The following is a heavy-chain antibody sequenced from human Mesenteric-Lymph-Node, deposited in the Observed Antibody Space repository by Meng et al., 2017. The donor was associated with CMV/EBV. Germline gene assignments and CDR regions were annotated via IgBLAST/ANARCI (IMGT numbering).Heavy chain of an antibody. CDR3: AKGSGWVDP. Sequence: GESLKISCAASGFTFRNFAMTWVRQAPGKGLEWVSVILTGRGGTHYVDSVKGRFTVSRDDSKSTMYLQMNTLRVEDTAVYYCAKGSGWVDPWGQGTLVTVSS. J-gene: IGHJ5*02. CDR2: ILTGRGGT. CDR1: GFTFRNFA. V-gene: IGHV3-23*03. D-gene: IGHD3-3*01.